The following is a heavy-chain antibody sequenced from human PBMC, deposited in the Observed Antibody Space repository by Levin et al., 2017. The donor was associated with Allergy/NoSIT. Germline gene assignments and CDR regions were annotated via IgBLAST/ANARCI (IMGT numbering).Heavy chain of an antibody. J-gene: IGHJ4*02. CDR1: GGSVSFGDYY. V-gene: IGHV4-30-4*01. Sequence: KPSETLSLTCTVSGGSVSFGDYYWSWIRQPPGKGLQWIGYTSYSGSPYYSPSLKSRINISIDTSKNQLSLKLSSVTAADTAVYFCARGAGYDSTWYWDSWGQGTLATVSS. D-gene: IGHD2-2*01. CDR3: ARGAGYDSTWYWDS. CDR2: TSYSGSP.